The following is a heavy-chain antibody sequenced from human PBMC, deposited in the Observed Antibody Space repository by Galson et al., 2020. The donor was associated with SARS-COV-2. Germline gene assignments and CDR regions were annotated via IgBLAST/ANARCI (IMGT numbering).Heavy chain of an antibody. V-gene: IGHV5-51*01. CDR2: IFPGDSDA. CDR1: GYSFTSHW. D-gene: IGHD3-22*01. J-gene: IGHJ3*01. Sequence: KIGESLKISCRGSGYSFTSHWIGWVRQMPGKGLEWMGIIFPGDSDARYSPSFQGQVTFSADKSISTAYLQWASLRASDTAMYYCTRQAWFYYDRTNDRDAFDFWGQGTMVTVSS. CDR3: TRQAWFYYDRTNDRDAFDF.